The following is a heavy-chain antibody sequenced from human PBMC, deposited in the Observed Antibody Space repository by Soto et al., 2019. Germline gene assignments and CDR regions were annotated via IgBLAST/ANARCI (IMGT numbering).Heavy chain of an antibody. V-gene: IGHV3-20*01. CDR1: GITFDAYG. D-gene: IGHD6-13*01. CDR3: ARGRGVRSTWSYYFDY. CDR2: IDWDGERT. J-gene: IGHJ4*02. Sequence: EVQLVESGGSVVRPGGSLRLSCAVSGITFDAYGMSWVRQVPGKGLEWVSSIDWDGERTEYADSVKGRFTVSRDNAENSLDLQMNRLSAEDTALYQCARGRGVRSTWSYYFDYWGQGTLVTVSS.